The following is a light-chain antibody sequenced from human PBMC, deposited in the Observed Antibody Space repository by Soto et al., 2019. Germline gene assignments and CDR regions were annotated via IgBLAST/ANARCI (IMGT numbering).Light chain of an antibody. CDR2: SNS. Sequence: QAVVTQPPSASGTPGQRVTISCSGSSSNIVSYSVTWYQQLPGTAPKVLIYSNSQRPSGVPDRFSGSKSGTSASLAISGLQSEDEADYYCAAWDDSLNGYVFGTGTKVTVL. CDR3: AAWDDSLNGYV. CDR1: SSNIVSYS. V-gene: IGLV1-44*01. J-gene: IGLJ1*01.